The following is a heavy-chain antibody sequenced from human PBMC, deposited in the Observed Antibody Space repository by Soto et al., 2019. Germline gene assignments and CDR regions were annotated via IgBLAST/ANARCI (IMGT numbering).Heavy chain of an antibody. D-gene: IGHD6-13*01. J-gene: IGHJ6*02. CDR2: TYWDDDK. V-gene: IGHV2-5*02. Sequence: SGPTLVNPTQTLTLTCTFSGFSLSTSGVGVVWIRQPPGKTLEWLALTYWDDDKRYSPSLKSRLTITKDTAQNQVVLTMTNMDPVETATYYYAHVGAAYGMDVWGQVTTVTVSS. CDR3: AHVGAAYGMDV. CDR1: GFSLSTSGVG.